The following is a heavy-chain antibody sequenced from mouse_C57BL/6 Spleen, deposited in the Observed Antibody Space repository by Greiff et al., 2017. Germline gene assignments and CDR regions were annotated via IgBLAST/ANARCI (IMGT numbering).Heavy chain of an antibody. CDR3: ARGATTVVSTWYLDF. CDR1: GFTFSDYG. V-gene: IGHV5-17*01. D-gene: IGHD1-1*01. Sequence: EVQLVESGGGLVKPGGSLKLSCAASGFTFSDYGMHWVRQAPEKGLEWVAYISSGSSTIYYADTVKSRFTISRDNSKNTLFLQMSSLRSEDTAMYYCARGATTVVSTWYLDFWGTGTSVTVSS. CDR2: ISSGSSTI. J-gene: IGHJ4*01.